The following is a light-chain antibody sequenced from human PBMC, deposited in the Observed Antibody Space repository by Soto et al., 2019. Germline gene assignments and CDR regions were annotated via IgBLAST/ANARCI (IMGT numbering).Light chain of an antibody. CDR1: QSVSKS. V-gene: IGKV3-11*01. Sequence: EIVLTQSPATLSLSPGERATLSCRASQSVSKSLAWYQQKPGQAPRLLIYDASNRATGIPARFSGSGSGTDFTLTISSLEPEDFAVYYCQQRVTWPRALTFGGGTKVEIK. J-gene: IGKJ4*01. CDR3: QQRVTWPRALT. CDR2: DAS.